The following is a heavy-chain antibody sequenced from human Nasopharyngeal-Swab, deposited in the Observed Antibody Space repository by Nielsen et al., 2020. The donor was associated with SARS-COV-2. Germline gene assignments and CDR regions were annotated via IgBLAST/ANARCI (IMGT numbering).Heavy chain of an antibody. D-gene: IGHD2-15*01. CDR3: ARDPDPGYCSGGSCYPKHYGMDV. Sequence: GESLKISCAASGFTFSSYAMSWVRQAPGKGLEWVSAISGSGGSTYYADSVKGRFTISRDNSKNTLYLQMNSLRAEDTAVYYCARDPDPGYCSGGSCYPKHYGMDVWGQGTTVTVSS. CDR1: GFTFSSYA. CDR2: ISGSGGST. J-gene: IGHJ6*02. V-gene: IGHV3-23*01.